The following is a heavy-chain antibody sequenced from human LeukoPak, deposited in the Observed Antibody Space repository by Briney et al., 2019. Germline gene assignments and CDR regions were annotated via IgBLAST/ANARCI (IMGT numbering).Heavy chain of an antibody. J-gene: IGHJ4*02. CDR3: AANYYDSSGYYMDY. CDR1: GFTVSSNY. CDR2: IYSGGST. D-gene: IGHD3-22*01. V-gene: IGHV3-53*04. Sequence: GGSLGLSCAASGFTVSSNYMSWVRQAPGKGLEWVSVIYSGGSTYYADSVKGRFTISRHNSKNTLYLQMNSLRAEDTAVYYCAANYYDSSGYYMDYWGQGTLVTVSS.